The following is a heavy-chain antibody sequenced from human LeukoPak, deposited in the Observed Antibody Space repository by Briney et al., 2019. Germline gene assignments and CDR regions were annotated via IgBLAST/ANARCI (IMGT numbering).Heavy chain of an antibody. CDR2: VYHSGST. D-gene: IGHD3-16*02. CDR1: GGSISSSSYY. V-gene: IGHV4-39*01. CDR3: ARAPPYVWGSYRYGVYDY. Sequence: SETLSLTCTVSGGSISSSSYYWGWIRQPPGKGLEWIGSVYHSGSTYDNPSLKSRVTISVDTSKNQFSLKLSSVTAADTAVYYCARAPPYVWGSYRYGVYDYWGQGTLVTVSS. J-gene: IGHJ4*02.